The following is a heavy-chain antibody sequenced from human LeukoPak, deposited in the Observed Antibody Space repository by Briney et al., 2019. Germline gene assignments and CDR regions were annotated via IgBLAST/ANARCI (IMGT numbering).Heavy chain of an antibody. D-gene: IGHD3-9*01. J-gene: IGHJ3*02. CDR3: AKDLGGSAILTVVWDAFDI. Sequence: PGGSLRLSCAASGFTFSSYGMSWVRQAPGKGLEWVSAISGSGGSTYYADSVKGRFTISRDNSKNTLYLQMNSLRAEDTAVYYCAKDLGGSAILTVVWDAFDIWGQGTMVTVSS. CDR1: GFTFSSYG. CDR2: ISGSGGST. V-gene: IGHV3-23*01.